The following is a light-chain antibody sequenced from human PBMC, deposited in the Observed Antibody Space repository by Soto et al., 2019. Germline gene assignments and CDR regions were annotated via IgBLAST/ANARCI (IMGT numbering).Light chain of an antibody. J-gene: IGLJ1*01. CDR2: EVS. Sequence: QSALTQPASVSGSPGQSITISCTGTSSDIGDYNYVSWYQQHPGKAPKLIIYEVSNRPSGLSHRFSGSKSDNTASLTISGLQAEDEADYYCSSYTSTSTLYVFGTGTKVTVL. V-gene: IGLV2-14*01. CDR1: SSDIGDYNY. CDR3: SSYTSTSTLYV.